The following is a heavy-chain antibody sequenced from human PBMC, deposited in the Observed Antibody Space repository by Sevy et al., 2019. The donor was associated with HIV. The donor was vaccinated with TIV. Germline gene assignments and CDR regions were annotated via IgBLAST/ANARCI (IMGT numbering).Heavy chain of an antibody. Sequence: SETLSLTCAVSGGSINSGGYSWSWIRQPPGKGLEWIGYIFQSGATYYIPSLQSRVSISVDMSKNQFSLNLRSVTAADTALYYCARGRVGDSSSWYGAFDVWGQGTMVTVSS. J-gene: IGHJ3*01. CDR3: ARGRVGDSSSWYGAFDV. CDR2: IFQSGAT. D-gene: IGHD6-13*01. V-gene: IGHV4-30-2*01. CDR1: GGSINSGGYS.